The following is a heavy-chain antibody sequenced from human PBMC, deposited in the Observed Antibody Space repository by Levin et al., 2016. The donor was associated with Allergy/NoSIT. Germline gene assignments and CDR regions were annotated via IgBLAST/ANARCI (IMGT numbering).Heavy chain of an antibody. D-gene: IGHD6-13*01. CDR2: IYYSGST. CDR3: ARLGYPRYYMDV. J-gene: IGHJ6*03. V-gene: IGHV4-39*01. Sequence: WIRQPPGKGLEWIGSIYYSGSTYYNPSLKSRVTISVDTSKNQFSLKLSSVTAADTAVYYCARLGYPRYYMDVWGKGTTVTVSS.